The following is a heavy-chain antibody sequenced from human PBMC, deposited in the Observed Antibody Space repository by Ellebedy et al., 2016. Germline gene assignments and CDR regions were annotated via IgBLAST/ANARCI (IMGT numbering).Heavy chain of an antibody. J-gene: IGHJ4*02. V-gene: IGHV3-53*01. D-gene: IGHD3-16*01. CDR2: IYSGGGT. CDR3: GRKTDGGGGGDY. Sequence: GESLKISXAASGFTVSRNYMTWLRQAPGEGLECISAIYSGGGTYHADSVKGRFTISRDSSKNTLYLQMNSLRAEDTAVYYWGRKTDGGGGGDYWGQGTLVTVSS. CDR1: GFTVSRNY.